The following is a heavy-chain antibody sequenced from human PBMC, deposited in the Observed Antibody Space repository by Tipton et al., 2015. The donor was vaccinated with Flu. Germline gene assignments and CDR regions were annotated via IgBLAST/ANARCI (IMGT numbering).Heavy chain of an antibody. Sequence: QLVQSGAEVKKPGESLKISCKGSGYSFTSYWIGWVRQMPGKGLEWMGIIYPGDSDTRYSPSFQGQVTISADKSISTAYLQWSSRKAPAPAMNYGARGGGGSTWYYTTGFDPWGQGPLATVSS. CDR2: IYPGDSDT. D-gene: IGHD6-13*01. V-gene: IGHV5-51*01. CDR3: ARGGGGSTWYYTTGFDP. J-gene: IGHJ5*02. CDR1: GYSFTSYW.